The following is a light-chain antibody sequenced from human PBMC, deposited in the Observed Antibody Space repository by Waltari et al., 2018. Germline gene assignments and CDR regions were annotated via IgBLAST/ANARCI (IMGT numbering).Light chain of an antibody. Sequence: QSALTQPASVSGSPGQSITISCTGTSSDIGTYNYVSWYQHLPGKVPKVMISEVTKRPSGVSNRFSGSKSGNTASLTISGLQAGDEAEYYCCSDAGSGTYVFGTGTKLTVV. CDR1: SSDIGTYNY. V-gene: IGLV2-23*02. CDR2: EVT. J-gene: IGLJ1*01. CDR3: CSDAGSGTYV.